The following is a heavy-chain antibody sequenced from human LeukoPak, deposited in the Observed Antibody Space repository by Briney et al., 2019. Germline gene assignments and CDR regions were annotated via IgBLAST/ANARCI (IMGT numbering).Heavy chain of an antibody. Sequence: PPGGSLRLSCAASGNYWMHWVRQAPGKGLVWVSHINSDGSWTSYADSVKGRFTISKDNAKNTVYPQMNSLRAEDTAVYYCVSFYETYWGRGTLVTVSS. CDR3: VSFYETY. CDR2: INSDGSWT. D-gene: IGHD2/OR15-2a*01. J-gene: IGHJ4*02. V-gene: IGHV3-74*01. CDR1: GNYW.